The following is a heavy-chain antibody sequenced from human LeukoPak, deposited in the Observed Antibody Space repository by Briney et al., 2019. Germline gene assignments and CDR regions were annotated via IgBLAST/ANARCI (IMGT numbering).Heavy chain of an antibody. J-gene: IGHJ4*02. Sequence: SETLSLTCSVSGGSISSYYWSWIRQPPGKGLEWIGYIYYSGSTHYNPPLKSRVTITVDTSKNQFSLKLSSVTAADTAVYFCARGLAVSGRSSLDFWGQGTLVTVSS. D-gene: IGHD6-19*01. CDR3: ARGLAVSGRSSLDF. CDR2: IYYSGST. V-gene: IGHV4-59*01. CDR1: GGSISSYY.